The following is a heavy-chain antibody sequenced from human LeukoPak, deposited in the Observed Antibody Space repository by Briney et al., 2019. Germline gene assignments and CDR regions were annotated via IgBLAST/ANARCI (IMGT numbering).Heavy chain of an antibody. V-gene: IGHV3-21*01. J-gene: IGHJ6*02. Sequence: GGSLRLSCAASGFTFSSYAMSWVRQAPGKGLEWVSSISSSSSYIYYADSVKGRFTISRDNAKNSLYLQMNSLRAEDTAVYYCARERGSGWYPYYYGMDVWGQGTTVTVSS. CDR3: ARERGSGWYPYYYGMDV. CDR1: GFTFSSYA. D-gene: IGHD6-19*01. CDR2: ISSSSSYI.